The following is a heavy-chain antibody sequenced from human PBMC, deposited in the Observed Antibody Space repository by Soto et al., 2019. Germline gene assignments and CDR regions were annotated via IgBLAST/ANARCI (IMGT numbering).Heavy chain of an antibody. D-gene: IGHD2-15*01. CDR3: ARVVVVAAIPQFDY. Sequence: QVQLQQWGAGLLKPSETLSLTCAVYGGSFSGYYWSWIRQPPGKGLEWIGEINHSGSTNYNPSLKSRVTISVDTSKNQFSLKLSSVTAADTAVYYCARVVVVAAIPQFDYWGQGTLVTVSS. CDR1: GGSFSGYY. CDR2: INHSGST. V-gene: IGHV4-34*01. J-gene: IGHJ4*02.